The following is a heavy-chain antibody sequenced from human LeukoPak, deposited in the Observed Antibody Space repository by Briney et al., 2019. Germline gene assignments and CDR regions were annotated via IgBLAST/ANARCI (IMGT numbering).Heavy chain of an antibody. CDR1: GGSFSGYY. D-gene: IGHD1-1*01. CDR2: INHSGST. J-gene: IGHJ4*02. V-gene: IGHV4-34*01. Sequence: SSETLSLTCAVYGGSFSGYYWSWIRQPPGKGLEWIGEINHSGSTNYNPSLKSRVTISVDTSKNQFSLKLSSVTAADTAVYYCARVNINNWHSCDYWGQGTLVTVSS. CDR3: ARVNINNWHSCDY.